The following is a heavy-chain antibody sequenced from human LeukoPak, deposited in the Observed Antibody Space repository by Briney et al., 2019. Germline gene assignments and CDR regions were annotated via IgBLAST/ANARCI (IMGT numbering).Heavy chain of an antibody. J-gene: IGHJ3*02. V-gene: IGHV3-74*01. Sequence: PGGSLRLSCAASGFTLSSYWMHWVRQAPGKGLVWVSRIHPDGSSTIYADSVKGRFTISRDSAKNTLYLQMNSLRAEDTAVYYCVSYVDTVRYDALDIWGQGTMVTVSS. CDR3: VSYVDTVRYDALDI. CDR1: GFTLSSYW. D-gene: IGHD5-18*01. CDR2: IHPDGSST.